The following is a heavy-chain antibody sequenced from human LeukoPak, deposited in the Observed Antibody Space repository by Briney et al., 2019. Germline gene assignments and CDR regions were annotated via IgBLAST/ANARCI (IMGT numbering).Heavy chain of an antibody. D-gene: IGHD5-12*01. CDR1: GDTFSTYA. Sequence: SVKVSCKASGDTFSTYAFSWVRQASGQGLEWMGGIIPILATANYAQKFQGRVTITADESTSTAYMELSSLRSEDTAVYYCARVRERGFSGYDWRHFDYWGQGALVTVSS. V-gene: IGHV1-69*01. CDR3: ARVRERGFSGYDWRHFDY. J-gene: IGHJ4*02. CDR2: IIPILATA.